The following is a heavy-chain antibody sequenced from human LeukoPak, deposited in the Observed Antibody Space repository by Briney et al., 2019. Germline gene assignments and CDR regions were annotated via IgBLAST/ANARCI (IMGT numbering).Heavy chain of an antibody. Sequence: PSETLSLTCTVSGASIISTSYYWGWIRQPPGKGLEWIGSIYYSGNTYYNPSLKSRVTISVDTSKNQLSLKLSSVTAADTAVYYCARRPYYDFWSGYFPSYFDYWGQGTLVTVSS. D-gene: IGHD3-3*01. CDR1: GASIISTSYY. CDR2: IYYSGNT. CDR3: ARRPYYDFWSGYFPSYFDY. V-gene: IGHV4-39*01. J-gene: IGHJ4*02.